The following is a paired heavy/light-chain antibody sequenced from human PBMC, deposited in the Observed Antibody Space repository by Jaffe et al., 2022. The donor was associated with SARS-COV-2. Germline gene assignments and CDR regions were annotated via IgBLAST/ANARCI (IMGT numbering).Heavy chain of an antibody. D-gene: IGHD6-13*01. CDR2: INAISGNT. Sequence: QVHFVQSGAEVKKPGASVRLSCKASGYTFTNYATHWVRQAPGQSLEWVGYINAISGNTRYSEKFQGRVTMTRDTSAKTAFMDLSRLRSEDTAMYYCATYSSSSYDYYFDSWGQGTPVTVSS. CDR3: ATYSSSSYDYYFDS. V-gene: IGHV1-3*01. J-gene: IGHJ4*02. CDR1: GYTFTNYA.
Light chain of an antibody. CDR3: QQYGNSPPWT. J-gene: IGKJ1*01. CDR1: QTIRGGL. CDR2: GAS. Sequence: EIVLTQSPGTVSLSPGERATLSCRASQTIRGGLLGWYQQKPGQAPRLLIYGASNRATGIPDRFSGSGSGTDFTLTISRLEPEDFAVYYCQQYGNSPPWTFGPGTKVEI. V-gene: IGKV3-20*01.